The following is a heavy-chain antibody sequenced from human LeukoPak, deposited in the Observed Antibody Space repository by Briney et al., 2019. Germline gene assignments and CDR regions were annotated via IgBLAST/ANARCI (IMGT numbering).Heavy chain of an antibody. CDR2: LYHTVST. J-gene: IGHJ2*01. V-gene: IGHV4-38-2*02. CDR3: GRFLGYCSGGDCHWYVDF. Sequence: ASETLSLTCSVSGDSVNSGYYWGWLRQFPGKGLEWIGSLYHTVSTYANPSLKSRVTLSADMPNNRFSLTLNSVTAADTAVYYCGRFLGYCSGGDCHWYVDFWGRGTLVTVSS. D-gene: IGHD2-15*01. CDR1: GDSVNSGYY.